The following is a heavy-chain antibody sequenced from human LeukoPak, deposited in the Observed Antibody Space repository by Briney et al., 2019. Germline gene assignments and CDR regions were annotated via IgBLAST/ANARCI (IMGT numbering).Heavy chain of an antibody. V-gene: IGHV1-8*02. J-gene: IGHJ6*02. CDR3: ASSVAGNYYYYGMDV. Sequence: ASVKVSWKASGGTFSSYAIIWERQAPGQLLEWMGLMNPNSGNTGYAQKFQGRVTMTRNTSISTAYMELSSLRSEDTAVYYCASSVAGNYYYYGMDVWGQGTTGTVAS. D-gene: IGHD6-19*01. CDR2: MNPNSGNT. CDR1: GGTFSSYA.